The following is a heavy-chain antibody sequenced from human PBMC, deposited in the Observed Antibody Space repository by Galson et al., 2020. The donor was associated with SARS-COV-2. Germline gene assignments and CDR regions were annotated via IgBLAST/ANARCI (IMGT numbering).Heavy chain of an antibody. CDR1: GFTFDDYA. V-gene: IGHV3-9*01. CDR3: AKIPSPWEPHGNGMDV. CDR2: ISWNSGSI. Sequence: GGSLRLSCAASGFTFDDYAMHWVRQAPGKGLEWVSGISWNSGSIGYADSVKGRFTISRDNAKNSLYLQMNSLRAEDTALYYCAKIPSPWEPHGNGMDVWGQGTTVTVSS. D-gene: IGHD1-26*01. J-gene: IGHJ6*02.